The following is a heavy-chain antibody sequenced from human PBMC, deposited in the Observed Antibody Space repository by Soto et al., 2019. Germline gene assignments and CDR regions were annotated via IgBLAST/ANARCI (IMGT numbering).Heavy chain of an antibody. D-gene: IGHD1-7*01. Sequence: EVQLVESGGDLVQPGGSLRLSCAASTFTFSSYSMNWVRQAPGKGLEWIAYISSGSGSIYYADSVKGRFTISRDNAKNSLYLQMNSLRDEDTAVYYCARAIITGTTHNWFDPWGQGTLVTVSS. CDR3: ARAIITGTTHNWFDP. CDR2: ISSGSGSI. CDR1: TFTFSSYS. V-gene: IGHV3-48*02. J-gene: IGHJ5*02.